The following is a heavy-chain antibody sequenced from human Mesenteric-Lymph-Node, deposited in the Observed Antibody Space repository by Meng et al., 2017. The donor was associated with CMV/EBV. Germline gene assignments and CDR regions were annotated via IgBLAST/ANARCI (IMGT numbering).Heavy chain of an antibody. J-gene: IGHJ4*02. CDR1: GGSFSGYY. V-gene: IGHV4-34*01. Sequence: QGQLQQLGGGLVKPSGTLSLTCAVYGGSFSGYYWSWIRQPPGKGLEWIGEINHSGSNNYNPSLKSRVTISVDTSKNQFSLKLSSVTAADTAVYYCARHQRWLKSEGGFNYWGQGTLVTVSS. CDR2: INHSGSN. CDR3: ARHQRWLKSEGGFNY. D-gene: IGHD4-23*01.